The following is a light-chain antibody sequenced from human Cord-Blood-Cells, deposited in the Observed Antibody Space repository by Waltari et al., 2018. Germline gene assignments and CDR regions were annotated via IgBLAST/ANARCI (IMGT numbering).Light chain of an antibody. CDR1: QGISSY. Sequence: DIQLTQSPSFLYASVGARVTITCRASQGISSYLAWYQQKPGKAPKLLIYAASTLQSGVPSRFSGSGSGTEFTLTISSLQPEDFATYYCQQLNSYPVTFGQGTKLEIK. J-gene: IGKJ2*01. V-gene: IGKV1-9*01. CDR2: AAS. CDR3: QQLNSYPVT.